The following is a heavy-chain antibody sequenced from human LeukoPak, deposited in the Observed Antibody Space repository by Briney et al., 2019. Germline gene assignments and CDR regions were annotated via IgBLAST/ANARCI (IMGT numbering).Heavy chain of an antibody. Sequence: GASVTVSCTASGYTFTGYHMHWVRQAPGQGLEWMGRINPNSGDTNYAQKFQGRVTMTRNTSISTAYMELSSLRSEDTAVYYCARGLIGYGGNPRRRYYYFDYWGQGTLVTVSS. D-gene: IGHD4-23*01. CDR1: GYTFTGYH. CDR3: ARGLIGYGGNPRRRYYYFDY. CDR2: INPNSGDT. J-gene: IGHJ4*02. V-gene: IGHV1-2*06.